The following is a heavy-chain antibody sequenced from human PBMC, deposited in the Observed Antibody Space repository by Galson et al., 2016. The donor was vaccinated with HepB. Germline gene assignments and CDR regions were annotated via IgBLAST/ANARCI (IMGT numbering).Heavy chain of an antibody. CDR2: IWYDGSKK. Sequence: SLRLSCAASGFTFSSYGIHWVRQAPGKGLEWVAVIWYDGSKKYYADSAKGRFTISRDNSKNTVYLQMNTLRAGDTAFYYCVRYSGLSSAVAGDNYWGQGTLVTVSS. D-gene: IGHD6-19*01. V-gene: IGHV3-33*01. CDR1: GFTFSSYG. CDR3: VRYSGLSSAVAGDNY. J-gene: IGHJ4*02.